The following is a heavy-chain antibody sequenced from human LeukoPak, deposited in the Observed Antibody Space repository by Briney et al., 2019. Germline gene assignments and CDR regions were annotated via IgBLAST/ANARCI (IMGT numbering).Heavy chain of an antibody. D-gene: IGHD6-19*01. J-gene: IGHJ4*02. Sequence: ASVKVSCKASGYTFTSYGISWVRQAPGQGLEWMGWISAYNGNTNYAQKVQGRVTMTTDTSTNTAYMELRSPRSDDTAVYYCAIHTSGWYPYFDYWGQGTLVTVSS. CDR3: AIHTSGWYPYFDY. CDR1: GYTFTSYG. V-gene: IGHV1-18*01. CDR2: ISAYNGNT.